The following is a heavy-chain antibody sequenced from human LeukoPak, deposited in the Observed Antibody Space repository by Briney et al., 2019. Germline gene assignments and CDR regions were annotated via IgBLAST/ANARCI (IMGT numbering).Heavy chain of an antibody. J-gene: IGHJ4*02. V-gene: IGHV4-59*08. CDR1: GGSISSYY. D-gene: IGHD5-18*01. Sequence: SETLSLTCTVSGGSISSYYWSWIRQPPGKGLEWIGYIYYSGSTNYNPSLKSRVTISVDTSKNQFSLKLSSVTAADTAVYYCARHKEGSYSYGLTPFDYWGQGTLVTVSS. CDR3: ARHKEGSYSYGLTPFDY. CDR2: IYYSGST.